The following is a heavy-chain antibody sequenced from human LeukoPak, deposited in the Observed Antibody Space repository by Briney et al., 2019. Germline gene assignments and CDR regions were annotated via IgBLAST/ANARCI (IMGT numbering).Heavy chain of an antibody. CDR3: ARERDDSSGYFNWFDP. V-gene: IGHV4-59*01. Sequence: SETLSLTCTVSGGSISSYYWSWLPQPPGKGLEWFGYIYYSGSTNYNPSLKSRVTISVVTSKNQFSLKLSSVTAADTAVYYCARERDDSSGYFNWFDPWGQGTLVTVSS. J-gene: IGHJ5*02. CDR2: IYYSGST. D-gene: IGHD3-22*01. CDR1: GGSISSYY.